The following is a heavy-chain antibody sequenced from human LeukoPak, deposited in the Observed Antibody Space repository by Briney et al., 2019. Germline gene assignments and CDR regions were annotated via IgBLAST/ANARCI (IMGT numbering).Heavy chain of an antibody. CDR1: GGSFSGYY. V-gene: IGHV4-34*01. J-gene: IGHJ4*02. Sequence: KTSETLSLTCAVYGGSFSGYYWSWIRQPPGKGLEWIGEINHSGSTNYNPSLKSRVTISVDTSKNQFSLKLSSVTAADTAVYYCARGDSSGWRLGFDYWGQGTLVTVSS. CDR3: ARGDSSGWRLGFDY. CDR2: INHSGST. D-gene: IGHD6-19*01.